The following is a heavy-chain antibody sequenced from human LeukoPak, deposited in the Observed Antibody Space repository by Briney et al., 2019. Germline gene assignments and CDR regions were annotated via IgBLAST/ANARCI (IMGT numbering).Heavy chain of an antibody. V-gene: IGHV3-11*06. CDR2: ISSSSSYT. J-gene: IGHJ6*04. CDR1: GFTFSDYY. Sequence: GGSLRLSCAASGFTFSDYYMSWIRQAPGKGLEWVSYISSSSSYTNYADSVKGRFTISRDNAKNSLYLQMNSLRAEDTAVYYCARAGGGSGWYKCYYGMDVWGKGTTVTVSS. CDR3: ARAGGGSGWYKCYYGMDV. D-gene: IGHD6-19*01.